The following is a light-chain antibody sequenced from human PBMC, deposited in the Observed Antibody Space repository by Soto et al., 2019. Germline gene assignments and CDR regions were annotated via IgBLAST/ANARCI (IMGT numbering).Light chain of an antibody. CDR3: QQYDSSPRT. CDR1: QSLSSSS. CDR2: GAS. Sequence: IVLTQSHGTLSMSPGARAVISGRASQSLSSSSLVWYQQNPGQAPSLLISGASSRAADIPDRFSGSGSGTDFTLTINRLEPEEFAVYYCQQYDSSPRTFGQGTRWIS. V-gene: IGKV3-20*01. J-gene: IGKJ1*01.